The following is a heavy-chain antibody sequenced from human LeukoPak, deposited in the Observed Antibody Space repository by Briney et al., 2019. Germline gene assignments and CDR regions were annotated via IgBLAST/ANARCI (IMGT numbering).Heavy chain of an antibody. D-gene: IGHD2-8*01. V-gene: IGHV4-34*01. CDR3: ARVNTKDAFDI. CDR1: GGSFSGYY. CDR2: INHSGST. Sequence: PETLSLTCAVYGGSFSGYYWSWIRQPPGKGLEWIGEINHSGSTNYNPSLKSRVTISVDTSKNQFSLKLSSVTAADTAVYYCARVNTKDAFDIWGQGTMVTVSS. J-gene: IGHJ3*02.